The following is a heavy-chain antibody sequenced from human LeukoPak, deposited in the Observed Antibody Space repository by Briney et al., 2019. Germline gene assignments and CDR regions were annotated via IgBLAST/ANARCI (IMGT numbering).Heavy chain of an antibody. J-gene: IGHJ5*02. CDR1: GGSFSGYY. CDR2: INHSGST. V-gene: IGHV4-34*01. Sequence: SETLSLTCAVYGGSFSGYYWSWIRQPPGKGLEWIGEINHSGSTNYNPSLKSRVTISVDTSKNQFSLKLSSVTAADTAVYYCARPFIAAAVNWSDPWGQGTLVTVSS. CDR3: ARPFIAAAVNWSDP. D-gene: IGHD6-13*01.